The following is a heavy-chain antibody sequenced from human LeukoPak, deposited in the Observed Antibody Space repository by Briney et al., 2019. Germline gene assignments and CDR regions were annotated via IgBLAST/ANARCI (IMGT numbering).Heavy chain of an antibody. Sequence: GGSLRLSCAASGFTFSNYAMHWVRQAPGKGLEWVAVVFFDGTIQYYADAVKGRFTISRDNSKNTLYLQMNSLRGDDTAIYYCAELGITMIGGVWGKGTTVTISS. CDR2: VFFDGTIQ. V-gene: IGHV3-30*04. CDR3: AELGITMIGGV. D-gene: IGHD3-10*02. CDR1: GFTFSNYA. J-gene: IGHJ6*04.